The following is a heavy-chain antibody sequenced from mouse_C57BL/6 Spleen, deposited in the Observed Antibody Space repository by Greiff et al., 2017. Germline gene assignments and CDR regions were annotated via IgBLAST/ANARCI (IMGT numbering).Heavy chain of an antibody. Sequence: QVQLQQPGAELVKPGASVKMSCKASGYTFTSYWITWVKQRPGKGLEWIGQIYPGDGDNNYNGKFKGKATLTADKSSSTAYMQLSSLTSEDSAVYFCARDDGYYYSSYWYFDVWGTGTTVTVSS. CDR2: IYPGDGDN. J-gene: IGHJ1*03. V-gene: IGHV1-80*01. CDR1: GYTFTSYW. D-gene: IGHD2-3*01. CDR3: ARDDGYYYSSYWYFDV.